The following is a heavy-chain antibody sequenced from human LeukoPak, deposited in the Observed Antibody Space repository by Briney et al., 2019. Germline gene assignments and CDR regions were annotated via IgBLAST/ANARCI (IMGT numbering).Heavy chain of an antibody. D-gene: IGHD4-17*01. V-gene: IGHV4-59*01. CDR2: IYYSGST. CDR1: GGSISSYY. CDR3: ARGLTTVTTWVDY. J-gene: IGHJ4*02. Sequence: PSETLSLTCTVSGGSISSYYWSWIRQPPGKGLEWIGYIYYSGSTNYNPSLKSRVTISVNTSKNQFSLKLSSVTAADTAVYYCARGLTTVTTWVDYWGQGTLVTVSS.